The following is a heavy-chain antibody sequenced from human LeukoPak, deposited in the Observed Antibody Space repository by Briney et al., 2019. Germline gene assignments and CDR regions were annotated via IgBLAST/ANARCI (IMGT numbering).Heavy chain of an antibody. Sequence: GGSLRLSCAASGFTFSNYWMTWVRQAPGKGLEWVASIKPDGSEKYYVDSMKGRFTISRDNAKNSLFLQMNSLRAEDTAVYYCAKDRGYGYNLYYFDYWGQGTLVTVSS. J-gene: IGHJ4*02. D-gene: IGHD5-24*01. V-gene: IGHV3-7*01. CDR1: GFTFSNYW. CDR3: AKDRGYGYNLYYFDY. CDR2: IKPDGSEK.